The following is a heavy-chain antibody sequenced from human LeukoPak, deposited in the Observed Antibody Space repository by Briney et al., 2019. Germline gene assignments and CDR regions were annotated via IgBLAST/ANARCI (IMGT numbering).Heavy chain of an antibody. Sequence: GGSLRLSCAASGFTFSNAWMSWVRQAPGKGLEWVGRIKSKTDGGTTDYAAPVKGRFTISRDDSKNTLYLQMNSLKTEDTAVYYCTTGGGDYDLRGYFDYWGQGTLVTVSS. CDR3: TTGGGDYDLRGYFDY. D-gene: IGHD3-3*01. J-gene: IGHJ4*02. CDR1: GFTFSNAW. V-gene: IGHV3-15*01. CDR2: IKSKTDGGTT.